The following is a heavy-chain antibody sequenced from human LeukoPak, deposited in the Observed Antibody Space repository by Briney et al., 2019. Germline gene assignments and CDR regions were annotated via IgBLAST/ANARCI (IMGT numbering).Heavy chain of an antibody. J-gene: IGHJ4*02. CDR3: ARGYDEHGGLHLDY. CDR1: GFTFSNYW. D-gene: IGHD4-23*01. Sequence: GGSLRLSCAASGFTFSNYWMSWVRQTPGKGLEWVANINQDGSEKYSVDSVKGRFTISRENAKNSLYLQMNSLRAGDTAVYYCARGYDEHGGLHLDYWGQGTLVTVSS. V-gene: IGHV3-7*04. CDR2: INQDGSEK.